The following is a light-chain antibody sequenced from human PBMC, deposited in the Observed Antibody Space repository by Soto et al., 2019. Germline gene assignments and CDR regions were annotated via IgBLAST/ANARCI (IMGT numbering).Light chain of an antibody. Sequence: QSALTQPPSASGSPGQSVTISCTGTSSDVGAYKYVSWYQQYPGKAPKLMIYEVTNRPSGVPDRFSGSKSGNTASLTVPGLQAEDEADYYCTSYVGNDIWVFGGGTKVTVL. CDR1: SSDVGAYKY. CDR3: TSYVGNDIWV. J-gene: IGLJ3*02. V-gene: IGLV2-8*01. CDR2: EVT.